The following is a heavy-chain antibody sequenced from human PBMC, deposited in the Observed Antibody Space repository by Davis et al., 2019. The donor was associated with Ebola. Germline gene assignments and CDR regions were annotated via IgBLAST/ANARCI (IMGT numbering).Heavy chain of an antibody. J-gene: IGHJ6*02. CDR3: AKRIGFWSGYYGYYGMDV. Sequence: PGGSLRLSCAASGFTFSSYWMSWVRQAPGKGLEWVANIKQDGSEKYYVDSVKGRFTISRDNAKNSLYLQMNSLRAEDTAVYYCAKRIGFWSGYYGYYGMDVWGQGTTVTVSS. CDR1: GFTFSSYW. D-gene: IGHD3-3*01. CDR2: IKQDGSEK. V-gene: IGHV3-7*03.